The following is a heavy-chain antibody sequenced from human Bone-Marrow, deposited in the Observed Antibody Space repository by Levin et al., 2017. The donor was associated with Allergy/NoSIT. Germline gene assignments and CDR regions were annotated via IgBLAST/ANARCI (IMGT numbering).Heavy chain of an antibody. CDR2: VSGSGADT. CDR1: GFNYSKYA. D-gene: IGHD2-21*02. CDR3: AKAVVTVTDYDY. V-gene: IGHV3-23*01. J-gene: IGHJ4*02. Sequence: GSLRLSCAASGFNYSKYAMNWVRQAPGKGLEWVSGVSGSGADTYYADSVKGRFTISRDNSKNTLYLQMSSLRADDTAVYYCAKAVVTVTDYDYWGQGTLVTVSS.